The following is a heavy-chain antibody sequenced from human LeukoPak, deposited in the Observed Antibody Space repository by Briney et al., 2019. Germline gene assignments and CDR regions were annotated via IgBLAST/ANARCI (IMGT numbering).Heavy chain of an antibody. J-gene: IGHJ6*03. CDR3: ARVPDRGYYYYYMDV. D-gene: IGHD3-10*01. CDR2: IYYSGST. Sequence: SETLSLTCTVSGGSISSGDYYLSWIRHPPGKGLEWIGYIYYSGSTYYNPSLKSRVTISVDTSKNQFSLKLSSVTAADTAVYYCARVPDRGYYYYYMDVWGKGTTVTVSS. CDR1: GGSISSGDYY. V-gene: IGHV4-30-4*08.